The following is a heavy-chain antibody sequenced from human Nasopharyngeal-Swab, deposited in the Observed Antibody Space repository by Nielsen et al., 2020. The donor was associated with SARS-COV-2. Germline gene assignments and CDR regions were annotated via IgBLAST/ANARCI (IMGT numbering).Heavy chain of an antibody. Sequence: SETLSLTCTVSGDSISSTSYYWGWIRQPPGKGLEWIGEINHSGSTNYNPSLKSRVTISVDTSKNQFSLKLSSVTAADTAVYYCARGVPGNGFDPWGQGTLVTVSS. CDR3: ARGVPGNGFDP. CDR2: INHSGST. V-gene: IGHV4-39*07. CDR1: GDSISSTSYY. J-gene: IGHJ5*02.